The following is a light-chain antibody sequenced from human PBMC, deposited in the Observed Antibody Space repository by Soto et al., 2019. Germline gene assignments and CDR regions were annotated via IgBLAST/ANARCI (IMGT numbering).Light chain of an antibody. CDR3: QQYNSFWT. V-gene: IGKV1-5*01. CDR1: QTISTW. CDR2: DVS. Sequence: DIQVTQSPPTPSASVGDRVTITCRASQTISTWMAWYQQKPGKAPKLLIYDVSNLESGVPSRFSGSGSGTEFTLTISSLQPDDVATYYCQQYNSFWTFGQGTKVEIK. J-gene: IGKJ1*01.